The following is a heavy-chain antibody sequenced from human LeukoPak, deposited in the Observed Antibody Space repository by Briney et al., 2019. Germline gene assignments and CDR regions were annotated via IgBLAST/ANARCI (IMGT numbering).Heavy chain of an antibody. V-gene: IGHV3-30*02. J-gene: IGHJ4*02. D-gene: IGHD3-22*01. CDR1: GFTFSSYG. CDR3: AKDRDYYDSKTGSFDY. Sequence: PGGSLRLSCAASGFTFSSYGMHWVRQTPGKGLEWVAFIRYDGSNKYYADSVKGRFTISRDNSKNTLYLQMNSLRAEDTAVYYCAKDRDYYDSKTGSFDYWGQGTLVTVSS. CDR2: IRYDGSNK.